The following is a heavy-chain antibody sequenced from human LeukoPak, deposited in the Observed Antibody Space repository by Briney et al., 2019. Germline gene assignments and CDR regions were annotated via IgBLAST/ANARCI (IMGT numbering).Heavy chain of an antibody. CDR3: ARADTSYSSGWEGIDY. J-gene: IGHJ4*02. Sequence: ASVKVSCKASGYTFTSYAMHWVRQAPGQRLEWMGWINAGNGNTKYSQKFQGRVTITRDTSASTAYMELSSLRSEDTAVYYCARADTSYSSGWEGIDYWGQGTLVTVSS. CDR2: INAGNGNT. CDR1: GYTFTSYA. D-gene: IGHD6-19*01. V-gene: IGHV1-3*01.